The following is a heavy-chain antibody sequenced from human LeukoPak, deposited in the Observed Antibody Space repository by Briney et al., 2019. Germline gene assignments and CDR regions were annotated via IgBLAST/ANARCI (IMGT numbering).Heavy chain of an antibody. CDR1: GGSISSYY. Sequence: SSETLSLTCTVSGGSISSYYWSWIRQPPGKGLEWIGYSYYSGSTNYNPSLKSRVTISVDTSKSQFSLKLSSVTAADTAVYYCARHDSGYDDYWGQGTLVTVSS. CDR2: SYYSGST. V-gene: IGHV4-59*08. D-gene: IGHD5-12*01. J-gene: IGHJ4*02. CDR3: ARHDSGYDDY.